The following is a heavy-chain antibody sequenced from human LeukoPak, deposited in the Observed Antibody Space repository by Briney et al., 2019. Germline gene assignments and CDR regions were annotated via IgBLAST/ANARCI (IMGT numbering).Heavy chain of an antibody. Sequence: SETLSLTCAVSGYSISSGYYWGWLRQPPGKGLEWIGNIYYTGRTYYNPPLKRRVTISVDTSKNQFSLKLSSVSAADTAVYYCARLYYYDSSGPPLWGQGTLVTVSS. J-gene: IGHJ4*02. V-gene: IGHV4-38-2*01. CDR1: GYSISSGYY. CDR3: ARLYYYDSSGPPL. CDR2: IYYTGRT. D-gene: IGHD3-22*01.